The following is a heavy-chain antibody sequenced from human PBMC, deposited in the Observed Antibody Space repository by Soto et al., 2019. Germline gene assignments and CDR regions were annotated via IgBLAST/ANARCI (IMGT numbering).Heavy chain of an antibody. D-gene: IGHD2-8*01. CDR2: IYSGGST. CDR3: ARVRRDGPAVGYIDY. V-gene: IGHV3-53*01. CDR1: GFTVSSNY. J-gene: IGHJ4*02. Sequence: EVQLVESGGGLIQPGGSLRLSCAASGFTVSSNYMSWVRQAPGKGLEWVSVIYSGGSTYYADSVKGRFTNSRDNPKNTLYLQMNSLRAEDTAVYYCARVRRDGPAVGYIDYWGQGTLVTVSS.